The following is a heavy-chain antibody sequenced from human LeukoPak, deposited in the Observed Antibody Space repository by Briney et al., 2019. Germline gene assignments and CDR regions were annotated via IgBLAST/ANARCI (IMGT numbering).Heavy chain of an antibody. CDR3: ARDLKIAAVTNWFDP. CDR2: INAGNGNT. V-gene: IGHV1-3*01. CDR1: GYTFTSYG. J-gene: IGHJ5*02. D-gene: IGHD6-13*01. Sequence: ASVKVSCKASGYTFTSYGISWVRQAPGQRLEWMGWINAGNGNTKYSQKFQGRVTITRDTSASTAYMELSSLRSEDTAVYYCARDLKIAAVTNWFDPWGQGTLVTVSS.